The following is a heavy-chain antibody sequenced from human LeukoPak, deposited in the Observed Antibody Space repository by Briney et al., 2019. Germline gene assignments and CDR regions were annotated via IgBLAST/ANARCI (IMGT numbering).Heavy chain of an antibody. CDR1: GFTFSSYA. D-gene: IGHD3-22*01. CDR3: AKFYYDSSGYPDY. CDR2: ISGSGGSA. J-gene: IGHJ4*02. Sequence: PGGSLRLSCAASGFTFSSYAMSWVRQAPGEGLEWVSAISGSGGSAYYADSVKGRFTISRDNSKNTLYLQMNSLRAEDTAVYYCAKFYYDSSGYPDYWGQGTLVTVSS. V-gene: IGHV3-23*01.